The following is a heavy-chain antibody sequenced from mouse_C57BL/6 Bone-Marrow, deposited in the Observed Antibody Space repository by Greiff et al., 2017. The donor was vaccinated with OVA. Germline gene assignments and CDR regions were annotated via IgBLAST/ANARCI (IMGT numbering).Heavy chain of an antibody. Sequence: EVQLQQSGAELVRPGASVKLSCTASGFNIKDDYMHWVKERTEQGLEWIGWTDPENGDTEDASEFQGKATITADTSSKTVYLQLSSLTSEDTAVYDCTTYRYWGQGTTLTVSS. V-gene: IGHV14-4*01. J-gene: IGHJ2*01. CDR1: GFNIKDDY. CDR2: TDPENGDT. CDR3: TTYRY.